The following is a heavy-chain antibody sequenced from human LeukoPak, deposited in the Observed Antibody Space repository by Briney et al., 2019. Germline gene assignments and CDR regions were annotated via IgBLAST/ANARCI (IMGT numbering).Heavy chain of an antibody. CDR3: AREYGDYFDY. Sequence: PGRSLRLSCAASGFTFSSYSTNCVRQAPGKGLEWVSSISSSSSYIYYADSVNGRFTISRDNAKNSLYLQMNSLRAEVTAVYYCAREYGDYFDYWGEGTLVTVSS. J-gene: IGHJ4*02. CDR2: ISSSSSYI. V-gene: IGHV3-21*01. CDR1: GFTFSSYS. D-gene: IGHD4-17*01.